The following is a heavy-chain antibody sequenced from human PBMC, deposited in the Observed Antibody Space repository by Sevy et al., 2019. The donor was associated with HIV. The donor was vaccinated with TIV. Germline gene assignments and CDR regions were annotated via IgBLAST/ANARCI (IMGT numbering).Heavy chain of an antibody. J-gene: IGHJ4*02. D-gene: IGHD4-17*01. CDR3: ARDLPPSATTVAHFDC. CDR2: ISNSGTAI. V-gene: IGHV3-48*03. Sequence: GGSLRLSCAASVFTFSSYEMNWVRQAPGKGLEWVSYISNSGTAISYSDSVKGRFTISRDNARNPLYLQMNSLRAEDTAVYYCARDLPPSATTVAHFDCWGQGTLVTVSS. CDR1: VFTFSSYE.